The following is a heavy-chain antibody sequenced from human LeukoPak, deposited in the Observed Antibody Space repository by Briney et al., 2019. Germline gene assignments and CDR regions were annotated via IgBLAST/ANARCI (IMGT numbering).Heavy chain of an antibody. CDR3: ASLPHYDILTGYYVMDV. D-gene: IGHD3-9*01. CDR1: GGSVSSGSYY. Sequence: TASETLSLTCTVSGGSVSSGSYYWSWIRRPPGKGLEWIGYIYYSRSTYYNPSLKSRVTISVDTSKNQFSLKLSSVTAADTAVYYCASLPHYDILTGYYVMDVWGQGTTVTVSS. J-gene: IGHJ6*02. V-gene: IGHV4-61*01. CDR2: IYYSRST.